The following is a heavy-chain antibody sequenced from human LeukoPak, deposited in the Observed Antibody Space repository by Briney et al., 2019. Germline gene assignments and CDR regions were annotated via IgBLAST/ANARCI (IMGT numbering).Heavy chain of an antibody. CDR2: ISWDSGSI. CDR3: ASSRSSGDY. Sequence: AGGSLRLSCAASGFTFDDYAMHWVRQAPGKGLEWVSGISWDSGSIGYADSVKGRFTISRDNAKNSLYLQVNSLRAEDTALYYCASSRSSGDYWGQGTLVTVSS. D-gene: IGHD6-13*01. CDR1: GFTFDDYA. J-gene: IGHJ4*02. V-gene: IGHV3-9*01.